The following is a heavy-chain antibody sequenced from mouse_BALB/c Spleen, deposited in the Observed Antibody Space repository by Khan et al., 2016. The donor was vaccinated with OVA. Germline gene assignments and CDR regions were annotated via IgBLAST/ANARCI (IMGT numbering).Heavy chain of an antibody. CDR3: ARVYGGDIDY. CDR1: GYSITSDYA. D-gene: IGHD3-3*01. J-gene: IGHJ2*01. Sequence: VQLQQSGPGLVKPSQSLSLTCTVTGYSITSDYAWNWIRQFPGNKLEWMGFISYSGNTNYNPSLKSRISITRDTSKNQFFLQLNSVTIEDTATYYCARVYGGDIDYWGQGTTLTVSS. V-gene: IGHV3-2*02. CDR2: ISYSGNT.